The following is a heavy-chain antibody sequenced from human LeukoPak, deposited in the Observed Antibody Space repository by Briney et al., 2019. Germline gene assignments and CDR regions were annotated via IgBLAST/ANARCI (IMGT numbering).Heavy chain of an antibody. Sequence: GESLKISCKGSGYSFASSWIGWVRQMPGKGPEWMGIIYPDDSDTRNSPSFEGQITISVDKSISTAYLQWSSLKASDTAVYYCARHGHCTNGVCYSNYYYHMDVWGKGTTVTVSS. V-gene: IGHV5-51*01. CDR1: GYSFASSW. D-gene: IGHD2-8*01. J-gene: IGHJ6*03. CDR3: ARHGHCTNGVCYSNYYYHMDV. CDR2: IYPDDSDT.